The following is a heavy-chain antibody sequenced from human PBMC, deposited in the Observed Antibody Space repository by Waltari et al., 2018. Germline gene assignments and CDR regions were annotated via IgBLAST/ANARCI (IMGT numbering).Heavy chain of an antibody. CDR3: ARAKENWGRNAFDI. Sequence: QVQLQESGPGLVKPSETLSLTCTVSGDSISNYYWSWIRQPAGKGLEWIGRFYNSGTTYYNPSLKSRVTMSVDTSNNQFSLKLDSVTAADTAVYYCARAKENWGRNAFDIWGQGTVLTVSS. CDR1: GDSISNYY. D-gene: IGHD7-27*01. CDR2: FYNSGTT. V-gene: IGHV4-4*07. J-gene: IGHJ3*02.